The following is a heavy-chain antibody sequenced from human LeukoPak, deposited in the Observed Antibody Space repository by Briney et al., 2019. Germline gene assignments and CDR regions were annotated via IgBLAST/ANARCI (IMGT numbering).Heavy chain of an antibody. CDR2: IYYSGST. CDR1: GGSISSYY. CDR3: ARGDTAMVRVTYFDY. V-gene: IGHV4-59*01. D-gene: IGHD5-18*01. J-gene: IGHJ4*02. Sequence: SETLSLTCTVSGGSISSYYWSWIRQPPGKGLEWIGYIYYSGSTNYNPSLKSQVTISVDTSKNQFSLKLSSVTAADTAVYYCARGDTAMVRVTYFDYWGQGTLVTVSS.